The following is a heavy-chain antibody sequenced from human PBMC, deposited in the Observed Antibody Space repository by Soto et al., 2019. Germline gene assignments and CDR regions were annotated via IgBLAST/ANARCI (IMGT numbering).Heavy chain of an antibody. CDR1: GFTFRSYV. CDR2: TSYDGSNN. V-gene: IGHV3-33*05. Sequence: VQLVESGGGVVQPGTPLRLSCVGSGFTFRSYVIHWVRQAPGKGLEWVALTSYDGSNNFYGDSVKGRFTISRHNSRNTVELQMDSLRFEDTALYYCARWGTTGGLDVWGQGTLVSVSS. J-gene: IGHJ4*02. D-gene: IGHD3-16*01. CDR3: ARWGTTGGLDV.